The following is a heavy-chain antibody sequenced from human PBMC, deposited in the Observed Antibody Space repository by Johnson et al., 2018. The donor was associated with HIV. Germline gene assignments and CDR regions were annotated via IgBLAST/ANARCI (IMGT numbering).Heavy chain of an antibody. J-gene: IGHJ3*02. V-gene: IGHV3-30-3*01. CDR2: ISYDGSNK. Sequence: QVQLMESGGGLVQPGGSLRLSCAASGISVSGYYMSWVRQAPGKGLEWVSVISYDGSNKYHADSVKGRFTISRDNSKNTLYLQMNSLRAEDTAVYYCARVRGLIAFDIWGQGTMVTVSS. CDR3: ARVRGLIAFDI. CDR1: GISVSGYY. D-gene: IGHD3-22*01.